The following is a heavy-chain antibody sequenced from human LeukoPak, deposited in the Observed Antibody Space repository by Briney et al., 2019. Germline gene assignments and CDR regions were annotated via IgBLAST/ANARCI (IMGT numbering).Heavy chain of an antibody. D-gene: IGHD4-23*01. CDR3: AKGSATTVVTIDY. V-gene: IGHV3-30*18. J-gene: IGHJ4*02. Sequence: GKSLRLSCAASGFTFSSYGMHWVRQAPGKGREWVAVISSDGSDKYYADSVKGRFTISRDNSKNTMYLQMNSLRDEDTAVYYCAKGSATTVVTIDYWGQGTLVTVSS. CDR2: ISSDGSDK. CDR1: GFTFSSYG.